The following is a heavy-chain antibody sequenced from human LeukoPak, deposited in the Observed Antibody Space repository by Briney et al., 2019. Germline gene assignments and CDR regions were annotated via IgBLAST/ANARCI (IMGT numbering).Heavy chain of an antibody. Sequence: GGSLRLSCAASGFTFSNAWMSWVRQAPGKGLEWVGFIRSKAYGGTTEYAASVKGRFTISRDDSKSIAYLQMNSLKTEDTAVYYCTRDQGDGYNYYFDYWGQGTLVTVSS. CDR2: IRSKAYGGTT. CDR3: TRDQGDGYNYYFDY. CDR1: GFTFSNAW. V-gene: IGHV3-49*04. D-gene: IGHD5-24*01. J-gene: IGHJ4*02.